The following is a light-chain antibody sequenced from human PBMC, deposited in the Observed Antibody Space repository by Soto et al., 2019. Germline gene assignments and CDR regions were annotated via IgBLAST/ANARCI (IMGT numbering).Light chain of an antibody. Sequence: EIVLTQSPGTLSFSPGERSNLSCRASQNVNSNFLAWYQQKPGQAPRLLISGASNRATGIPDRSSGSGSGTDFTLTISRLEPEDFAVYYCQQYGNSPRTFGQGTKVDI. J-gene: IGKJ1*01. CDR1: QNVNSNF. V-gene: IGKV3-20*01. CDR2: GAS. CDR3: QQYGNSPRT.